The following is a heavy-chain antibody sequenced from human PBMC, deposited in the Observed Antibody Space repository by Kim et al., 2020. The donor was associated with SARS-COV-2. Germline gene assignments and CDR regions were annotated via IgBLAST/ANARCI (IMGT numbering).Heavy chain of an antibody. J-gene: IGHJ4*02. D-gene: IGHD6-19*01. CDR2: SSGSGGTT. CDR3: AAYSSGWYCNY. Sequence: GGSLRLSCAASGFTFSSYAMSWVRQAPGKGLEWVSTSSGSGGTTYYADSVKGRFTISRDNSKNTLYLQMNSLRAEDTAVYYCAAYSSGWYCNYWGQGTLVTVSS. CDR1: GFTFSSYA. V-gene: IGHV3-23*01.